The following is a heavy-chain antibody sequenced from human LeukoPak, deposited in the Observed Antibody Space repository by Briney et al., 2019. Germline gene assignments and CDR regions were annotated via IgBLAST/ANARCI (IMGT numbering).Heavy chain of an antibody. Sequence: PETLSLTCTVSGYSISNGYYWGWIRQPPGKGLEWIGTIYHGGSTYYNPSLKSRVTMSEDTSKNQFSLNLSSVTAADTAVYYCARGYFSSWYCNWFDPWGQGTLVAVSS. D-gene: IGHD6-13*01. V-gene: IGHV4-38-2*02. CDR3: ARGYFSSWYCNWFDP. CDR2: IYHGGST. J-gene: IGHJ5*02. CDR1: GYSISNGYY.